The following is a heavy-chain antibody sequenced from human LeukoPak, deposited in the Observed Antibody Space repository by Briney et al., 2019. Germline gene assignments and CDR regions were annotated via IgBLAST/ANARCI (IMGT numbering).Heavy chain of an antibody. J-gene: IGHJ4*02. Sequence: SETLSLTCTVSGGSISSYYWSWIRQPPGKGLEWIGEINHSGSTNYNPSLKSRVTISVDTSKNQFSLKLSSVTAADTAVCYCARAGNMGSGWYRDYWGQGTLVTVSS. V-gene: IGHV4-34*01. D-gene: IGHD6-19*01. CDR2: INHSGST. CDR3: ARAGNMGSGWYRDY. CDR1: GGSISSYY.